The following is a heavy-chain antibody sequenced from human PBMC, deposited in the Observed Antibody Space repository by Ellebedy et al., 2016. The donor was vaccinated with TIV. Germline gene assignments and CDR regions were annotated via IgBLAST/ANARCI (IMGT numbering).Heavy chain of an antibody. V-gene: IGHV3-30-3*01. J-gene: IGHJ6*02. CDR3: ARLMEVATVVYYYGMDV. Sequence: AGSLRLSXPASGFTFRDYAMHWVRQPPGRGLEWVAVISFAGSHRHYTDSVQGRFTASKDNSLNTLYLQMDSLTSEGTAVYYCARLMEVATVVYYYGMDVWGQGTTVTVSS. D-gene: IGHD5-24*01. CDR2: ISFAGSHR. CDR1: GFTFRDYA.